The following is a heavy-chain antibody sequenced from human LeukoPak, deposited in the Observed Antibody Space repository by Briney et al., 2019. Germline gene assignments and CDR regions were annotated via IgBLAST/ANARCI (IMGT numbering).Heavy chain of an antibody. J-gene: IGHJ4*02. CDR2: IKENSVGGTI. D-gene: IGHD2-8*01. V-gene: IGHV3-15*01. Sequence: GGSLRLSCGASGFTFNKAWMSWVRQTPGKGLEWVGRIKENSVGGTIDYAAPVQGRFTISRDDSKNTVYLEMNSLKTEDTAVYYCTAGLGLTNDDSWGQGTLVTVSS. CDR3: TAGLGLTNDDS. CDR1: GFTFNKAW.